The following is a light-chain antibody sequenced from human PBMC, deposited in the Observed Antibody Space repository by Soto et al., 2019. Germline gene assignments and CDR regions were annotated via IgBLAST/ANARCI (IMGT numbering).Light chain of an antibody. CDR2: AAS. J-gene: IGKJ5*01. Sequence: DIQMTQSPSSLSASVGDTVTITCRASQSIGKHLNWYQQKPGKAPKFLIYAASSLQSGVPSRFSGGASGTGFTLTVNSLQPEDFATYYCQQGYSSAITFGQGTRLEIK. CDR3: QQGYSSAIT. CDR1: QSIGKH. V-gene: IGKV1-39*01.